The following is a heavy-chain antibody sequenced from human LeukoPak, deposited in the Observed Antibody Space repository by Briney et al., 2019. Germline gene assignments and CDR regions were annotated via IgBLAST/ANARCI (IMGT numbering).Heavy chain of an antibody. CDR3: ARGIWGRGDRYFDY. V-gene: IGHV3-30-3*01. CDR1: GLTFSSYA. D-gene: IGHD3-16*01. Sequence: GGSLRPSCAASGLTFSSYAMHWVRQAPGKGLEWVAVISYDGSNKYYADSVKGRFTISRDNSKNSLYLQMNSLRAEDTAVYYCARGIWGRGDRYFDYWGQGTLVTVSS. CDR2: ISYDGSNK. J-gene: IGHJ4*02.